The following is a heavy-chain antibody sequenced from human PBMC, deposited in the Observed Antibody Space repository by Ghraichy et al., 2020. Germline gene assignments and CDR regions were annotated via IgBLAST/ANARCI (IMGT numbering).Heavy chain of an antibody. V-gene: IGHV4-39*01. CDR2: VYYSGSA. CDR3: ARLQWLLYSFHV. CDR1: GDPISRNDMY. D-gene: IGHD5-12*01. J-gene: IGHJ3*01. Sequence: SQTLSLTCTVSGDPISRNDMYWGWIRQPPGKGLEWIGTVYYSGSAFYNPSLKSRVTISVDTSSNQFSLKLSSVTAADTAVYYWARLQWLLYSFHVWGQGTVVTVSS.